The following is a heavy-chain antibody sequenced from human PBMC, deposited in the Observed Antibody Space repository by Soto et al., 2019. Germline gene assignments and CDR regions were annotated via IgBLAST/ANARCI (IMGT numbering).Heavy chain of an antibody. CDR1: CGSCIYFC. D-gene: IGHD5-18*01. CDR3: ARDHPHSYGVYYFDY. CDR2: VHSSGSI. J-gene: IGHJ4*02. V-gene: IGHV4-34*01. Sequence: VECGSCIYFCWRRIIKTPGKGLEWIGYVHSSGSINYNPSLKSRVTISADTSKNQVSLKVNSVTAADTAVYYCARDHPHSYGVYYFDYWGQGTPVTVSS.